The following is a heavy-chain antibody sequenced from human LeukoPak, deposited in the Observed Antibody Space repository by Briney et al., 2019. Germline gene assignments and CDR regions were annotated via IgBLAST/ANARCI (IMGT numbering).Heavy chain of an antibody. CDR3: ARGYCSSTSCYTEYYFDY. V-gene: IGHV1-69*04. D-gene: IGHD2-2*02. Sequence: SVKVSCKASGGTFSSYAISWVRQAPGQGLEWMGRIIPILGIANYAQKFQGRVTITADKSTSTAYMELSSLRSEDTAVYYCARGYCSSTSCYTEYYFDYWGQGTLVTVSS. J-gene: IGHJ4*02. CDR1: GGTFSSYA. CDR2: IIPILGIA.